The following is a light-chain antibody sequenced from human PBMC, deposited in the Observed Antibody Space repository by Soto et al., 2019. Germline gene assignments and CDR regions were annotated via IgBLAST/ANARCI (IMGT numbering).Light chain of an antibody. CDR3: QQYNSYSRT. J-gene: IGKJ1*01. Sequence: DIQMTQSPSTLSAFVGDRVTITCRASQSIGRWLAWYQQKPGKAPKLLIYKASSLESGVPSRFSGSGSGTEVTLTISSLKHDDFATYDCQQYNSYSRTFGQGTKVDIK. CDR2: KAS. V-gene: IGKV1-5*03. CDR1: QSIGRW.